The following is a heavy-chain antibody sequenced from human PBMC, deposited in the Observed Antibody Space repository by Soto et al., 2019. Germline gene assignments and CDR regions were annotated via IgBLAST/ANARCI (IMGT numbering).Heavy chain of an antibody. CDR1: GCSISSSSYY. V-gene: IGHV4-39*01. J-gene: IGHJ4*02. D-gene: IGHD6-13*01. Sequence: PSETLSLTCTVSGCSISSSSYYWGWIRQPPGKGLEWIGSIYYSGSTYYNPPLKSRVTISVDTSKNQFSLKLSSVTAADTAVYYCATLLPISSSWLDYWGQGTLVTVSS. CDR2: IYYSGST. CDR3: ATLLPISSSWLDY.